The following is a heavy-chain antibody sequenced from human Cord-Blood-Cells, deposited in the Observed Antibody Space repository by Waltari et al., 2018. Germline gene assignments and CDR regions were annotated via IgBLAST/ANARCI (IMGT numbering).Heavy chain of an antibody. Sequence: QVQLVHSGAEVKKPGPSLKLSCKSFVATFGSYALSGGRKAAGQGLEWMGRILPILGIANYAQKFQGRVTITADKSTSTAYMELSSLRSEDTAVYYCASQYCSSTSCYPGAFDIWGQGTMVTVSS. CDR2: ILPILGIA. V-gene: IGHV1-69*09. D-gene: IGHD2-2*01. J-gene: IGHJ3*02. CDR1: VATFGSYA. CDR3: ASQYCSSTSCYPGAFDI.